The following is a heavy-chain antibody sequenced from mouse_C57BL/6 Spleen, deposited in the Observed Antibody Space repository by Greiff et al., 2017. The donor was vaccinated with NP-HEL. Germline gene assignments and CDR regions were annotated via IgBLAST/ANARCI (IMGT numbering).Heavy chain of an antibody. CDR2: IWGVGST. J-gene: IGHJ3*01. CDR1: GFSLTSYG. Sequence: VKLMESGPGLVAPSQSLSITCTVSGFSLTSYGVDWVRQSPGKGLEWLGVIWGVGSTNYNSALKSRLSISKDNSKSQVFLKMNSLQTDDTAMYYCASRDYGNSWFAYWGQGTLVTVSA. CDR3: ASRDYGNSWFAY. V-gene: IGHV2-6*01. D-gene: IGHD2-1*01.